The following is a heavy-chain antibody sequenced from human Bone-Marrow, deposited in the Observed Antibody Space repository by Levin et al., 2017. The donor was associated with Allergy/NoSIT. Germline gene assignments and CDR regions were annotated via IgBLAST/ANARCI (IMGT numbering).Heavy chain of an antibody. CDR3: ARDREYSRDAFDI. D-gene: IGHD6-6*01. V-gene: IGHV1-2*06. Sequence: GESLKISCKASGYTFTGYYMHWVRQAPGQGLEWMGRINPNSGGTNYAQKFQGRVTMTRDTSISTAYMELSRLRSDDTAVYYCARDREYSRDAFDIWGQGTMVTVSS. CDR2: INPNSGGT. CDR1: GYTFTGYY. J-gene: IGHJ3*02.